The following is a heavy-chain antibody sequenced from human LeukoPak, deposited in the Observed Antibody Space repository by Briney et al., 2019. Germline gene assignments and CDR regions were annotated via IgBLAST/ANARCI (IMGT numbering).Heavy chain of an antibody. CDR2: IKEDGSEQ. D-gene: IGHD6-19*01. Sequence: PGGSLRLSCAASGFTFSRYWMSWVRQAPGKGLEWVSNIKEDGSEQYYVDSVKGRFTISRDNAKNSLSLQMSSLGAEDTAVYYCAWFSRSSDGDTCAFDIWGQGTLVTVSS. CDR3: AWFSRSSDGDTCAFDI. CDR1: GFTFSRYW. J-gene: IGHJ3*02. V-gene: IGHV3-7*02.